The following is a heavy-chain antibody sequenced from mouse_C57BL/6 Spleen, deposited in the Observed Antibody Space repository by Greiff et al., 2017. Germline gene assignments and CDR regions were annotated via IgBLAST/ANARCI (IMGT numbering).Heavy chain of an antibody. CDR2: ISYDGSN. Sequence: EVQLQESGPGLVKPSQSLSLTCSVTGYSITSGYYWNWIRQFPGNKLEWLGYISYDGSNNYNPSLKNRISITLDTSKNQFFLKLNSVTTEDTATYYCAREGFAMDYWGQGTSVTVSS. CDR1: GYSITSGYY. CDR3: AREGFAMDY. V-gene: IGHV3-6*01. J-gene: IGHJ4*01.